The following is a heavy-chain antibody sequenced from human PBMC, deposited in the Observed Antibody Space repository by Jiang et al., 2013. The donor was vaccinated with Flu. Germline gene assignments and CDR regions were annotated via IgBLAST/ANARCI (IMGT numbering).Heavy chain of an antibody. V-gene: IGHV6-1*01. CDR2: TYYRSKWYN. CDR3: ARNSGYFDWLLTPEFDY. D-gene: IGHD3-9*01. Sequence: QTLSLTCVISGDSVSSNSAAWNWIRQSPSRGLEWLGRTYYRSKWYNDYAVSVKSRITINPDTSKNQFSLQLNSVTPEDTAVYYCARNSGYFDWLLTPEFDYWGQGTLVTVSS. J-gene: IGHJ4*02. CDR1: GDSVSSNSAA.